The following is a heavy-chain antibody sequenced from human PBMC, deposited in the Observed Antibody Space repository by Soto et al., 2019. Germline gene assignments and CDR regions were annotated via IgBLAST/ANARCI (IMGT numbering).Heavy chain of an antibody. V-gene: IGHV4-39*01. CDR2: IYYSGNT. CDR3: ASQPTVAQGPYYYGMDV. CDR1: GGSISSSSYY. J-gene: IGHJ6*02. D-gene: IGHD4-4*01. Sequence: SETLSLTCTVSGGSISSSSYYWGWICQPPGKGLEWIGNIYYSGNTYYNPSLKTRVTISVDTSKNQLSLKLRSVTAADTAVYYCASQPTVAQGPYYYGMDVWGQGTTVTVSS.